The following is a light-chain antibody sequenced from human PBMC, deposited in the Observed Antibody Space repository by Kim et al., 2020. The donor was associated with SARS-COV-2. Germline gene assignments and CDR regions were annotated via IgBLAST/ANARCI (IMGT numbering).Light chain of an antibody. J-gene: IGLJ2*01. CDR3: QVWDSSSDRVV. CDR1: NIGSKS. Sequence: SYELTQPPSVSVAPGKTARITCGGNNIGSKSVHWYQQKPGQAPVLVIYYDSDRPSGIPERFSGSNSGNTATLTISRVEAGDEADYYCQVWDSSSDRVVFGGGTQRTVL. V-gene: IGLV3-21*04. CDR2: YDS.